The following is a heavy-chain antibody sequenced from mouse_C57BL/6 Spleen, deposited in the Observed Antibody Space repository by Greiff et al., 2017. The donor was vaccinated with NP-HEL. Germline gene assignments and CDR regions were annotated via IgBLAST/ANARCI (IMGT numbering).Heavy chain of an antibody. CDR3: ARNPFLYYFDY. CDR1: GYAFSSYW. J-gene: IGHJ2*01. Sequence: QVQLQQSGAELVKPGASVKISCKASGYAFSSYWMNWVKQRPGKGLEWIGQIYPGDGDTNYNGKFKGKATLTADKSSSTAYMQLSSLTSEDSAVYFGARNPFLYYFDYWGQGTTRTVSS. V-gene: IGHV1-80*01. CDR2: IYPGDGDT.